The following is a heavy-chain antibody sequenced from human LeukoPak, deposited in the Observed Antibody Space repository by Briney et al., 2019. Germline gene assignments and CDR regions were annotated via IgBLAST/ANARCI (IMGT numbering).Heavy chain of an antibody. V-gene: IGHV3-48*04. J-gene: IGHJ4*02. CDR3: ASWAGNTQSDSWSGPFDY. CDR2: ISDSGRTT. Sequence: GGSLRLSCTTSGFNFRAYWMAWVRQAPGKGLEWVSYISDSGRTTFYADSVKGRFTISRDNAKNSLYLQMSSLRVEDTAVYYCASWAGNTQSDSWSGPFDYWGQGTLVTVSS. CDR1: GFNFRAYW. D-gene: IGHD3-3*01.